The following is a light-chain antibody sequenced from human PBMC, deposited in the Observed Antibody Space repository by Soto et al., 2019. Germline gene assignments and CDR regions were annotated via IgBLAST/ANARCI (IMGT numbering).Light chain of an antibody. V-gene: IGKV3-15*01. CDR2: GAS. CDR1: QSVSHN. Sequence: EIVMTQSPATLSVSPGERSTLSCRASQSVSHNVAWYQQKPGQAPRLLMYGASTRATGIPARFSGSASGTEFTLTISSLQSEDFAVYYCQQYNDWPLTFGGGTKVGIK. CDR3: QQYNDWPLT. J-gene: IGKJ4*01.